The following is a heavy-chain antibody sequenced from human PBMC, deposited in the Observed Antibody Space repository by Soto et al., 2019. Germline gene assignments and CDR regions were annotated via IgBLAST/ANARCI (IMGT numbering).Heavy chain of an antibody. J-gene: IGHJ6*02. Sequence: QVQLVQSGAEVKKPGSSVKVSCKASGGTFSSYAISWVRQAPGQGLEWMGGIIPIFGTANYAQKFQGRVTITADESTSTAYMELISLRSEDTAVYYCASPSIYGSGSYYPPYYYYYYGMDVWGQGTTVTVSS. CDR3: ASPSIYGSGSYYPPYYYYYYGMDV. CDR2: IIPIFGTA. V-gene: IGHV1-69*01. CDR1: GGTFSSYA. D-gene: IGHD3-10*01.